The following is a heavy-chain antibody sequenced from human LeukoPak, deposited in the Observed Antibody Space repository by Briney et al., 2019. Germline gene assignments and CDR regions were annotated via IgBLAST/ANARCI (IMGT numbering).Heavy chain of an antibody. CDR3: ARACGGGSCYLAAFDL. V-gene: IGHV3-23*01. CDR2: VSSSGIST. J-gene: IGHJ3*01. Sequence: PGGSLRLSCAASGFTFTTYAMSWVRQAPGKGLEWVSAVSSSGISTYYADSVKGRFTISRDNSKTTLYLQINSLSAEDTAVYYCARACGGGSCYLAAFDLWGQGKVVTVSS. D-gene: IGHD2-15*01. CDR1: GFTFTTYA.